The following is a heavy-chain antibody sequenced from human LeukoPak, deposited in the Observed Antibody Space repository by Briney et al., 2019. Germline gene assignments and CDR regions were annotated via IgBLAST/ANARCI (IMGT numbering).Heavy chain of an antibody. CDR3: AKNAGRNGDWYFDL. V-gene: IGHV3-23*01. J-gene: IGHJ2*01. CDR2: MSGTGGYT. D-gene: IGHD2-8*01. Sequence: GGSLRLSCAASGFGFSVYAMSWVRQAPGKGLEWISAMSGTGGYTYYADSVKGRFTISRDNSKNTLSLQMTSLRADDTAIYYCAKNAGRNGDWYFDLWGRGTLVTVSS. CDR1: GFGFSVYA.